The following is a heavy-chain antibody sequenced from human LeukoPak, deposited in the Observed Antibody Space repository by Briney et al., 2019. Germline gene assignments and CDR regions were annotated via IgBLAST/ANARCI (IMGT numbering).Heavy chain of an antibody. CDR1: GGSFSGYY. J-gene: IGHJ4*02. V-gene: IGHV4-34*01. CDR2: INHSGST. D-gene: IGHD3-16*01. CDR3: ARGGGDGYKSPFDY. Sequence: SETLSLTCAVYGGSFSGYYWSWIRQPPGKGLEWTGEINHSGSTNYNPSLKSRVTISVDTSKNQFSLKLSSVTAADTAVYYCARGGGDGYKSPFDYWGQGTLVTVSS.